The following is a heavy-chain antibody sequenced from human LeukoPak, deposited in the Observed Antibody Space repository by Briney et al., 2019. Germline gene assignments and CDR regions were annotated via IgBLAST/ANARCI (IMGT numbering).Heavy chain of an antibody. CDR2: ISDSGART. CDR3: ASDYFLDY. V-gene: IGHV3-23*01. J-gene: IGHJ4*02. D-gene: IGHD6-25*01. Sequence: GGSLRLSCAASGFTFSSYAMTWVRQAPGKGLEWVSTISDSGARTNYADSAKGRFTISRDNSMNTLYLQMNSLRADDTAVYYCASDYFLDYWGQGALVTVSS. CDR1: GFTFSSYA.